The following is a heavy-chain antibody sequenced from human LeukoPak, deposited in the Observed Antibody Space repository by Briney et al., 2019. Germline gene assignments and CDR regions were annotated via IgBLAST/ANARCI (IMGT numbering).Heavy chain of an antibody. CDR3: ARDLLGTGTTFSMGY. Sequence: ASVKVSCKASGYTFTGYYMHWVRQAPGQGLEWMGWINPNSGGTNYAQKFQGRVTMTRDTSISTAYMELSRLRSDGTAVYYCARDLLGTGTTFSMGYWGQGTLVTVSS. CDR1: GYTFTGYY. CDR2: INPNSGGT. D-gene: IGHD1-7*01. J-gene: IGHJ4*02. V-gene: IGHV1-2*02.